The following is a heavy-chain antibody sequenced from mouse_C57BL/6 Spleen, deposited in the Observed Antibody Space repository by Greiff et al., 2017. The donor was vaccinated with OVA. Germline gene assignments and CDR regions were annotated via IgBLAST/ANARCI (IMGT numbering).Heavy chain of an antibody. Sequence: EVQRVESGGGLVKPGGSLKLSCAASGFTFSSYAMSWVRQTPEKRLEWVATISDGGSYTYYPDNVKGRFTISRDNAKNNLYLQMSHLKSEDTAMYYCARDITTPFAYWGQGTLVTVSA. CDR3: ARDITTPFAY. D-gene: IGHD1-1*01. CDR1: GFTFSSYA. V-gene: IGHV5-4*01. J-gene: IGHJ3*01. CDR2: ISDGGSYT.